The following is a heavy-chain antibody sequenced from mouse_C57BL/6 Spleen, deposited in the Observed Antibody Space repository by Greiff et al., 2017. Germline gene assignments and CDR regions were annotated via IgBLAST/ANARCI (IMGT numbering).Heavy chain of an antibody. J-gene: IGHJ4*01. CDR3: ARGGFYGNYAMDY. CDR2: ISDGGSYT. CDR1: GFTFSSYA. Sequence: VQLKESGGGLVKPGGSLKLSCAASGFTFSSYAMSWVRQTPEKRLEWVATISDGGSYTYYPDNVKGRFTISRDNAKNNLYLQMSHLKSEDTAMYYCARGGFYGNYAMDYWGQGTSVTVSS. V-gene: IGHV5-4*01. D-gene: IGHD2-1*01.